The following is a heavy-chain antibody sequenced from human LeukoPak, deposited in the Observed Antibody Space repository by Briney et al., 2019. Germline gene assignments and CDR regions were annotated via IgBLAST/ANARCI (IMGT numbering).Heavy chain of an antibody. CDR1: GFTFSSYE. CDR2: ISSSGSTI. J-gene: IGHJ4*02. CDR3: ARGSSSYSSSWYPGVAYY. V-gene: IGHV3-48*03. Sequence: GGSLRHSCAASGFTFSSYEMNWVRQAPGKGLEWVSYISSSGSTIHYADSVKGRFTISRDNAKNTLYLQMNSLRAEDTAVYYCARGSSSYSSSWYPGVAYYRGQGTLVTVSS. D-gene: IGHD6-13*01.